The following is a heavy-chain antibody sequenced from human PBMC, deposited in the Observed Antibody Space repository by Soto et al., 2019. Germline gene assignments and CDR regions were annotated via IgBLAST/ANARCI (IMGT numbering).Heavy chain of an antibody. D-gene: IGHD3-3*01. Sequence: GGSLRLSCAASGFTFSSYAMSWVRQAPGKGLEWVSAISGSGGSTYFADSVKGRFTISRDYSKNTLYLQMNSLRAEDTAVYYCAKDYEDTIFGVVSNWFDPWGQGTLVTVSS. J-gene: IGHJ5*02. CDR1: GFTFSSYA. CDR2: ISGSGGST. CDR3: AKDYEDTIFGVVSNWFDP. V-gene: IGHV3-23*01.